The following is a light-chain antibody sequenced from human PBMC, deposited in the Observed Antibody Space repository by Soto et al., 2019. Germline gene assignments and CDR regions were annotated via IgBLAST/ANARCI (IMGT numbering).Light chain of an antibody. J-gene: IGLJ1*01. CDR1: ISDVGGNKF. CDR3: SSFAGSNYV. Sequence: QSALTQPASVSGSPGQSITISCTGTISDVGGNKFVSWYQQYPGKAPKLMLCDVSNRPSAVSNRFSGSKSGNTASLTISGLQAEDEADYYCSSFAGSNYVFGTGTKLTVL. V-gene: IGLV2-14*03. CDR2: DVS.